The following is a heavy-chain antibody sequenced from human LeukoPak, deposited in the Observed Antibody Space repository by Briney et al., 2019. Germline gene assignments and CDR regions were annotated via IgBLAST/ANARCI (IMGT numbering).Heavy chain of an antibody. CDR2: INSDGSWT. CDR3: VSFYETY. J-gene: IGHJ4*02. Sequence: GGSLRLSCAASGLRFGSYWMNWVRQAPGKGLVWVSHINSDGSWTSYADSVKGRFTISKDNAKNTEYLQMNNLRAEDTAVYYCVSFYETYWGRGTLVTVSS. CDR1: GLRFGSYW. V-gene: IGHV3-74*01. D-gene: IGHD2-2*01.